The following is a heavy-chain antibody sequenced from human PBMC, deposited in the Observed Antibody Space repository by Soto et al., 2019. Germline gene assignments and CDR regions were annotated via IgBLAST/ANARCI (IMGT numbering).Heavy chain of an antibody. CDR2: ISSSGSTI. CDR1: GFAFSDYY. CDR3: ESDEYGFAFDI. J-gene: IGHJ3*02. D-gene: IGHD4-17*01. V-gene: IGHV3-11*01. Sequence: PGGSLRLSCAASGFAFSDYYMSWIRQAPGKGLEWVSYISSSGSTIYYADSVKGRFTISRDNAKNSLYLQMNSLRAEDTAVYDGESDEYGFAFDIWGQGTMVTVSS.